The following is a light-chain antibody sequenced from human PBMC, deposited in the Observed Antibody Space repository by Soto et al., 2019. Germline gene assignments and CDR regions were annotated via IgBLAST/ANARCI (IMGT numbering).Light chain of an antibody. CDR3: MQALQTPWT. CDR1: QSILHSNGYNY. CDR2: LGS. Sequence: DIVMTQSPLSLPVTPGEPASISCRSSQSILHSNGYNYLDWYLQKPGQSPQLLIYLGSNRANGVPDRFSGSGSGTDFTLKISRVEAEDVGVYYCMQALQTPWTFGQGTKVEIK. V-gene: IGKV2-28*01. J-gene: IGKJ1*01.